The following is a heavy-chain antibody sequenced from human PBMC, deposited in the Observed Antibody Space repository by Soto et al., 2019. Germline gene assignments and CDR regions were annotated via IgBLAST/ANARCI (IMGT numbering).Heavy chain of an antibody. CDR2: IYWDDDK. CDR1: GFSLSTSGVG. Sequence: QITLKESGPTLVKPTQTLTLTCTCSGFSLSTSGVGVGWIRQPPGKALEWLALIYWDDDKRYSPSLKSRLTITEDTSKNQVVLTMTNMDPVDTATYYCAHRQRTVYFDYWGQGTLVTVSS. CDR3: AHRQRTVYFDY. J-gene: IGHJ4*02. D-gene: IGHD4-17*01. V-gene: IGHV2-5*02.